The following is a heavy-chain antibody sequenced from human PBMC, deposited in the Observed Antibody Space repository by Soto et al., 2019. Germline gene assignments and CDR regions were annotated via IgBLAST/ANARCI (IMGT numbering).Heavy chain of an antibody. D-gene: IGHD5-12*01. V-gene: IGHV1-18*01. J-gene: IGHJ6*02. CDR2: ISAYNGNT. CDR3: ARDSGYDSYYYYGMDV. Sequence: QVQLVQSGAEVKKPGASVKVSCKASGYTFTSYRISWVRQAPGQGLGWMGWISAYNGNTNYAQKLQGRVTMTTDTSTSTAYMELRSLGSDDTAVYYCARDSGYDSYYYYGMDVWGQGTTVTVSS. CDR1: GYTFTSYR.